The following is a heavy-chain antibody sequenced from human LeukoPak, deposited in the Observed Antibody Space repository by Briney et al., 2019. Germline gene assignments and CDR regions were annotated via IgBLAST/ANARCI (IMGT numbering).Heavy chain of an antibody. CDR3: AELGITMIGGV. CDR1: GFTFSTYS. Sequence: GGSLRLSCSASGFTFSTYSMNWVRQAPGKGLEWVSSISSSGSTIYYADSVKGRFTISRDNAKNSLYLQMNSLRAEDTAVYYCAELGITMIGGVWGKGTTVTISS. V-gene: IGHV3-48*04. D-gene: IGHD3-10*02. J-gene: IGHJ6*04. CDR2: ISSSGSTI.